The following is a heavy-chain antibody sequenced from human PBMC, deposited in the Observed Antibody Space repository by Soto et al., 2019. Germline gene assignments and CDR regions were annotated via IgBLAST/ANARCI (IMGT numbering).Heavy chain of an antibody. Sequence: QVQLVQSGAEVKKPGSSVKVSCKASGGTFSSYAISWVRQAPGQGLEWMGGIIPIFGTANYAQKFQGRVTITADEYTSKAYMELSSLRSEDTAVYYCALLPRGYSYVLEDYWGQGTLVTVSS. CDR2: IIPIFGTA. D-gene: IGHD5-18*01. CDR3: ALLPRGYSYVLEDY. CDR1: GGTFSSYA. J-gene: IGHJ4*02. V-gene: IGHV1-69*12.